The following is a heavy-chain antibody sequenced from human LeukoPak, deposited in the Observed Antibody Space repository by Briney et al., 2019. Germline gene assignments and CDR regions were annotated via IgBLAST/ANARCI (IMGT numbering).Heavy chain of an antibody. CDR3: ASRIAVAGTWFDY. D-gene: IGHD6-19*01. CDR1: GFTFSSYS. J-gene: IGHJ4*02. V-gene: IGHV3-21*01. Sequence: GGSLRLSCAASGFTFSSYSMNWVRQAPGKGLEWVSSISSSSSYIYYADSLKGRFTISRDNAKNSLYLQMNSLRAEDTAVYYCASRIAVAGTWFDYWGREPWSPSPQ. CDR2: ISSSSSYI.